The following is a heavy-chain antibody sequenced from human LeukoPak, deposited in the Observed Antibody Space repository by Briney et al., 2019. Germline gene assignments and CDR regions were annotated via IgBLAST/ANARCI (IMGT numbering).Heavy chain of an antibody. CDR1: VFTSSSYA. J-gene: IGHJ4*02. CDR3: AKVPGKDISSANIDY. CDR2: ISGSGGMT. V-gene: IGHV3-23*01. D-gene: IGHD6-6*01. Sequence: GGSLRLSCAASVFTSSSYAMSWGRQAPGKGLEWGSAISGSGGMTYSADSVKGRFTISRDNSKNTLYLQINSLRAEDTAVYYCAKVPGKDISSANIDYWGQGPLVTVSS.